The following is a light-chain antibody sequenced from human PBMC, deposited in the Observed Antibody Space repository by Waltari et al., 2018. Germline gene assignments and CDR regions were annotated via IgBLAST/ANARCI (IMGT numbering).Light chain of an antibody. J-gene: IGKJ1*01. CDR1: QSVSRA. V-gene: IGKV3-20*01. CDR3: QHYVSLPVT. Sequence: DTVLTQPPGTLSFSPGERATLPCRASQSVSRALAWYQQNPGQAPRLLIYGASNRATGIPDRFSGSGSGTDFSLIISRLEPEDFAVYYCQHYVSLPVTFGQGTKVEIK. CDR2: GAS.